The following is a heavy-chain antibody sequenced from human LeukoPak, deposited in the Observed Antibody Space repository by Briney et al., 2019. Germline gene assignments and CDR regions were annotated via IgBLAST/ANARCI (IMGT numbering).Heavy chain of an antibody. CDR3: VRVLASCYYY. Sequence: GGSLRLSCAPSGFTFSSYWMGWVRQAPGKGLEWVANIKEGGSEKYYVDSVKGRFTISRDNAKNSLYLQMNSLRAEDTAVYYCVRVLASCYYYWGQGTLVTVSS. CDR1: GFTFSSYW. V-gene: IGHV3-7*04. D-gene: IGHD2-2*01. CDR2: IKEGGSEK. J-gene: IGHJ4*02.